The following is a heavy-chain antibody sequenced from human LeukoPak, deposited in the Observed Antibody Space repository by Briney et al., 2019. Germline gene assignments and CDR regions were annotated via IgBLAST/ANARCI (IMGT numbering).Heavy chain of an antibody. CDR2: ISSSSSYI. V-gene: IGHV3-21*01. D-gene: IGHD5-18*01. CDR3: ARGCSSGRIGYSLASDYYYYMDV. Sequence: GGSLRLSCAASRFTFSSYSMNWVRQAPGKGLEWVSSISSSSSYIYYADSVKGRFTISRDNAKNSLYLQMNSLRAEDTAVYYCARGCSSGRIGYSLASDYYYYMDVWGKGTTVTVSS. J-gene: IGHJ6*03. CDR1: RFTFSSYS.